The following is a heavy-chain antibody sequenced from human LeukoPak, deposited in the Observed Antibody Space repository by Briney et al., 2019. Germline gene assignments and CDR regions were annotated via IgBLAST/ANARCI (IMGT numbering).Heavy chain of an antibody. CDR2: INPSSGGT. CDR1: GYTFTGYY. Sequence: ASVKVSCKASGYTFTGYYMHWVRQAPGQGLEWMGWINPSSGGTNYAQKFQGRVTMARDTSISTAYMELSRLRSDDTAVYYCARGDILTGYYYFDYWGQGTLVTVSS. V-gene: IGHV1-2*02. J-gene: IGHJ4*02. CDR3: ARGDILTGYYYFDY. D-gene: IGHD3-9*01.